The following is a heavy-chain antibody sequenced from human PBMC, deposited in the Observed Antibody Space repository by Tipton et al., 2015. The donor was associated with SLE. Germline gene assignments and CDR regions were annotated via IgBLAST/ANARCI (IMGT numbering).Heavy chain of an antibody. Sequence: SLRLSCAASGFTFSSYAMHWVRQAPGKGLEWVAVISYDGSSKYYADSVKGRFTISRDNSKNTLYLQMNSLRAEDTAVYYCACSYYYDSSGYYSGWYFDLWGRGTLVTVSS. CDR1: GFTFSSYA. D-gene: IGHD3-22*01. CDR3: ACSYYYDSSGYYSGWYFDL. J-gene: IGHJ2*01. CDR2: ISYDGSSK. V-gene: IGHV3-30*04.